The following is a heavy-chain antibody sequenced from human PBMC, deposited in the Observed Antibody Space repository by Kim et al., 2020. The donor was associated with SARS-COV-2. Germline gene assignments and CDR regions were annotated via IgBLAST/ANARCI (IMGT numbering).Heavy chain of an antibody. Sequence: GGSLRLSCAASGFTVSSNYMSWVRQAPGKGLEWVSVIYSGGSTYYADSVKGRFTISSDNSKTTLYLQMNSLRAAYTAVYSFPICASIRLFFYRIYYFVL. V-gene: IGHV3-66*01. CDR1: GFTVSSNY. CDR3: PICASIRLFFYRIYYFVL. J-gene: IGHJ2*01. CDR2: IYSGGST. D-gene: IGHD3-10*01.